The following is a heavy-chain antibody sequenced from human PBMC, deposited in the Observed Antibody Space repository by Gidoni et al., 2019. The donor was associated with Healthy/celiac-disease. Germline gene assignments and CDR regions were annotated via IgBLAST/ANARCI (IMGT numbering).Heavy chain of an antibody. CDR3: LRYCSGGSCYRAFDY. CDR2: ISGSGGST. CDR1: GFTFSSYA. V-gene: IGHV3-23*01. J-gene: IGHJ4*02. Sequence: EVQLLESGGGLVQPGGSLRLSCAASGFTFSSYAMSWVRQAPGKGLEWVSAISGSGGSTYYADSVKGRFTISRDKSKNTLYLQMNSLRAEDTAVYYCLRYCSGGSCYRAFDYWGQGTLVTVSS. D-gene: IGHD2-15*01.